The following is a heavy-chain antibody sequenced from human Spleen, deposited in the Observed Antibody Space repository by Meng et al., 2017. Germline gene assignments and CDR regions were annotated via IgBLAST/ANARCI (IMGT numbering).Heavy chain of an antibody. CDR1: GGSCSDYY. D-gene: IGHD4-11*01. Sequence: QVQLQQGGAGLLKPSETLSTPFVDSGGSCSDYYWSWIRQPPGKGLEWIGEINHSGSTNYNPSLESRATISVDTSQNNLSLKLSSVTAADSAVYYCARGPTTMAHDFDYWGQGTLVTVFS. CDR3: ARGPTTMAHDFDY. CDR2: INHSGST. V-gene: IGHV4-34*01. J-gene: IGHJ4*02.